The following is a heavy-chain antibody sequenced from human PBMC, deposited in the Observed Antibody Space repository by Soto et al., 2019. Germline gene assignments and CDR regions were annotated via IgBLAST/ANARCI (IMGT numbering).Heavy chain of an antibody. CDR3: AKALYGGFTY. J-gene: IGHJ4*02. CDR1: GFTFSVYA. V-gene: IGHV3-23*01. Sequence: EVRRLESGGGLVQPGGSLRGSCAASGFTFSVYAMSWVRQAPGKGLEWVSGISGSGDSTHYADSVKGRFTVSRDNSKSMLYLQTNSLRAEDTAIYYCAKALYGGFTYWGQGTLVTVSS. CDR2: ISGSGDST. D-gene: IGHD3-10*01.